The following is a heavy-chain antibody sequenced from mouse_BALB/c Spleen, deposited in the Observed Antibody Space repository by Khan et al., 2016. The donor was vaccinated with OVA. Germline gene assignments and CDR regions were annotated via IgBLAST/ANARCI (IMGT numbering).Heavy chain of an antibody. CDR2: INTYTGEP. Sequence: QIQLVQSGPELKKPGETVKISCKASGYTFTNYGVNWVKQAPGKGLKWMGWINTYTGEPIYADDFKGRFAFSLETSASTAYLQINNLRNEDTATYFWARPPYFSYVMVYWGQGTSVTVSS. CDR1: GYTFTNYG. D-gene: IGHD2-10*01. V-gene: IGHV9-3-1*01. CDR3: ARPPYFSYVMVY. J-gene: IGHJ4*01.